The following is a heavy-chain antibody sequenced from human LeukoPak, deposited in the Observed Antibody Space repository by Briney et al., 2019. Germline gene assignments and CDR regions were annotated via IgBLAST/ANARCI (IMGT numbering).Heavy chain of an antibody. CDR1: GYTFTSYD. CDR2: MNPNSGNT. Sequence: GASVKVSCKASGYTFTSYDINWVRQATGQGLEWMGWMNPNSGNTGYAQKFQGRVTITRNTSISTAYMELSSLRSEDTAVYYCARGYYIDYYDSSGYHNWFDPWGQGTLVTVSS. D-gene: IGHD3-22*01. V-gene: IGHV1-8*03. CDR3: ARGYYIDYYDSSGYHNWFDP. J-gene: IGHJ5*02.